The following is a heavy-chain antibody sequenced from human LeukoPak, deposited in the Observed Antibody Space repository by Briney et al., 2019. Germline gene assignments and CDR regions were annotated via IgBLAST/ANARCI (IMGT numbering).Heavy chain of an antibody. Sequence: ASVKVSCKASGYTFTSYGISWVRQAPGQGLEWMGWISAYNGNTNYAQKLQGRVTMTTDTSTSTAYMELRSLRSDDTAVYYCARDGSQYYDFWSTYYYYYYMDVWGKGTTVTVSS. V-gene: IGHV1-18*01. CDR1: GYTFTSYG. CDR3: ARDGSQYYDFWSTYYYYYYMDV. J-gene: IGHJ6*03. CDR2: ISAYNGNT. D-gene: IGHD3-3*01.